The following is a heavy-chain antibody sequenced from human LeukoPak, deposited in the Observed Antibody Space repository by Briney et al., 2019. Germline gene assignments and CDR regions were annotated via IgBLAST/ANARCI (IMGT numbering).Heavy chain of an antibody. V-gene: IGHV1-18*01. CDR1: GYTLTTYG. CDR3: ARDSYHSGTNWYDVFDV. J-gene: IGHJ3*01. D-gene: IGHD1-1*01. CDR2: VSGNNGNT. Sequence: ASVKVSCKASGYTLTTYGISWVRQAPGQGLEWMGWVSGNNGNTNYAQKLQGRVTMTTDTSTNTAYMELRSPRSDDTAVYYCARDSYHSGTNWYDVFDVWGQGTMVTVSS.